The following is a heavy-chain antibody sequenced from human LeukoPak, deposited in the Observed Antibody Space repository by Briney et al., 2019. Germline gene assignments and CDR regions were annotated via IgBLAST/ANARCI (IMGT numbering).Heavy chain of an antibody. J-gene: IGHJ5*02. CDR2: IYYGGST. Sequence: SQTLSLTCTVSGGSISSGDYYWSWIRQPPGKGLEWIGYIYYGGSTYYNPSLKSRVTISVDTSKNQFSLKLSSVTAADTAVYYCARVVVVAATPSWFDPWGQGTLVTVSS. D-gene: IGHD2-15*01. V-gene: IGHV4-30-4*01. CDR3: ARVVVVAATPSWFDP. CDR1: GGSISSGDYY.